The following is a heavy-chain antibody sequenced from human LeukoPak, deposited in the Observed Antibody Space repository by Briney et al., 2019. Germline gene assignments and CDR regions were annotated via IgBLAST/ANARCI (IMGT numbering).Heavy chain of an antibody. CDR2: ISHIGDII. V-gene: IGHV3-11*01. Sequence: PGGSLRLSCAASGFTFSDFYMTWIRQDPGKGLEWVSYISHIGDIIYYADSVRGRFTISRDNAKNSLYLQMNSLRAEDTAVYYCARVCVGTLGRGVSYWYFDLWGRGTLVTVSS. CDR3: ARVCVGTLGRGVSYWYFDL. D-gene: IGHD3-10*01. CDR1: GFTFSDFY. J-gene: IGHJ2*01.